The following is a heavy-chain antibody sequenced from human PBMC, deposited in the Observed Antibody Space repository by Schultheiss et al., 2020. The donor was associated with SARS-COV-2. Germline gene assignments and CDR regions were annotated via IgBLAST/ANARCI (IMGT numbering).Heavy chain of an antibody. CDR1: GGSISSGGYY. V-gene: IGHV4-61*08. Sequence: SETLSLTCTVSGGSISSGGYYWSWVRQPPGKGLEWIGYIYNTGSTSYNSSLKSRVTISVDTSKNQFSLKLSSVTAADTALYYCARDTGDDGFDYWGQGTLVTVSS. CDR3: ARDTGDDGFDY. J-gene: IGHJ4*02. D-gene: IGHD3-16*01. CDR2: IYNTGST.